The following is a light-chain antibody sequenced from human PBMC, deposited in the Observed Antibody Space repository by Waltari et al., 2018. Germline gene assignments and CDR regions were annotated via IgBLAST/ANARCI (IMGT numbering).Light chain of an antibody. CDR2: DAS. CDR1: QSVSRH. V-gene: IGKV3-11*01. CDR3: QQRYNFGT. Sequence: EIVLTQSPATLSLSPGERATLSCRASQSVSRHLAWYQQKPGQAPRLLIYDASSRATGIPARISGSGSGTDFTLTISSLEPEDFAVYYCQQRYNFGTFGQGTKLEIK. J-gene: IGKJ2*02.